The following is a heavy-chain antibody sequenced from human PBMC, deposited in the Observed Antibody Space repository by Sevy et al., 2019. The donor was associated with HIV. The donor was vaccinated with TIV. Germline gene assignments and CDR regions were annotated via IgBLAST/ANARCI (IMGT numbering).Heavy chain of an antibody. Sequence: SETLSLTCAVYGGSFSTNPWSWVRQSPGKGLQYIGEINDSGSTYYNPSIKSRVSMSVDTSRNQFSLNLRFVTAAGTAVYFCARGKSRFQIPGFYGMDVWGQGTTVTVSS. D-gene: IGHD2-2*01. CDR1: GGSFSTNP. V-gene: IGHV4-34*01. CDR2: INDSGST. J-gene: IGHJ6*02. CDR3: ARGKSRFQIPGFYGMDV.